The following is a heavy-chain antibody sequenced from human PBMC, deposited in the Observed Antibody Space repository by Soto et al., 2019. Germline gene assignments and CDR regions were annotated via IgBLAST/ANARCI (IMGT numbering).Heavy chain of an antibody. V-gene: IGHV1-24*01. J-gene: IGHJ6*02. CDR3: ATVYILIAAAGDYGMDV. Sequence: GASVKVSCKVSGYTLTELSMHWVRQAPGKGLEWMGGFDPEDGETIYAQKFQGRVTMTEDTSTDTAYMELSSLRSEDTAVYYCATVYILIAAAGDYGMDVWGQGTTVTVSS. CDR2: FDPEDGET. D-gene: IGHD6-13*01. CDR1: GYTLTELS.